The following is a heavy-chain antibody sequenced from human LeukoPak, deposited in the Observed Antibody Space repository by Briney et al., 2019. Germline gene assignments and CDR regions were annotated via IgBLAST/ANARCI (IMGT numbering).Heavy chain of an antibody. D-gene: IGHD3-10*01. Sequence: GGSLRLSCAASGFTVSSSYMAWVRQAPGKGLEWVSAISGSGGSTYYADSVKGRFTISRDNSKNTLYLQMNSLRAEDTAVYYCAKSTRWFGEFKFDYWGQGTLVTVSS. J-gene: IGHJ4*02. CDR1: GFTVSSSY. CDR3: AKSTRWFGEFKFDY. V-gene: IGHV3-23*01. CDR2: ISGSGGST.